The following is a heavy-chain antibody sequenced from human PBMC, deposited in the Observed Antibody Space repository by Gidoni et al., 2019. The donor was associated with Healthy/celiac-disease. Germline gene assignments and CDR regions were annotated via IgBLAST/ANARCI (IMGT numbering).Heavy chain of an antibody. CDR1: GFTFSSYA. CDR2: ISYDGSNK. D-gene: IGHD2-21*02. Sequence: QGQLVESGGGVVQPGRSRSLPCAASGFTFSSYAMPWVRQAPGQGLEWVAVISYDGSNKYYADSVKGRFTISRDNSKNTLYLQMNSLRAEDTAVYYCARVDCGGDCYSLYFQHWGQGTLVTVSS. J-gene: IGHJ1*01. V-gene: IGHV3-30*04. CDR3: ARVDCGGDCYSLYFQH.